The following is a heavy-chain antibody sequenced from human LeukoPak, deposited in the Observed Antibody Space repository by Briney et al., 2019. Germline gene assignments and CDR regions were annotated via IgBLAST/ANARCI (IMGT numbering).Heavy chain of an antibody. D-gene: IGHD2-2*01. CDR3: TTSGYCSSAGCLAAGYYNYMDV. V-gene: IGHV3-49*03. J-gene: IGHJ6*03. CDR2: IRTKAYGATT. CDR1: GFIFGNYA. Sequence: GGSLRLSCTTSGFIFGNYAMSWFREAPGKGLERVAFIRTKAYGATTEYAASVKGRFSISRDDSTSIAYLEMNSLKTEDTAVYYCTTSGYCSSAGCLAAGYYNYMDVWGRGTTVTVSS.